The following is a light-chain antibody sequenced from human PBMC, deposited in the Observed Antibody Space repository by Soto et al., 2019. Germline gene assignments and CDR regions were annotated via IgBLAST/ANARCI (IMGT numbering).Light chain of an antibody. CDR3: SSYTSSSTSVYV. CDR1: SSDVGGYNY. V-gene: IGLV2-14*01. J-gene: IGLJ1*01. CDR2: EVS. Sequence: QSVLTQPASVSGSPGQSITISYTGTSSDVGGYNYVSWYQQHLGKAPKLMIYEVSNRPSGVSNRFSGSKSGNTSSLTISGLQAEDEADYYCSSYTSSSTSVYVFGTGTKVTVL.